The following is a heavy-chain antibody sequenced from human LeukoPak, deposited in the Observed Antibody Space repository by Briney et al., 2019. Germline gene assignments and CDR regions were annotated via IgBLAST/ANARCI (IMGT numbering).Heavy chain of an antibody. Sequence: PGGSLRLSCEASGFTFSTYGMHWVRQAPGKGLEWVSFIRSNGGNKYYADSVKGRFTISRDNSKNTLYLEVISLTAEDTAVYYCAKDDAWLRFGEWSQGTLVTVSS. CDR1: GFTFSTYG. D-gene: IGHD3-10*01. CDR3: AKDDAWLRFGE. CDR2: IRSNGGNK. J-gene: IGHJ4*02. V-gene: IGHV3-30*02.